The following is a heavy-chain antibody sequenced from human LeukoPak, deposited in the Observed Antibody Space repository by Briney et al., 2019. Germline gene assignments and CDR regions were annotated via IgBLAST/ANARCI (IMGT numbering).Heavy chain of an antibody. Sequence: PGRSLRLSCAASGFTFDDYAMHWVRQAPGKGLEWVSGISWNSGSIGYADSVKGRFTISRDNAKNSLYLQMNSLRAEDTALYYCAKGPAPMVRTRGYYMDVWGKGTTVTISS. V-gene: IGHV3-9*01. CDR1: GFTFDDYA. CDR2: ISWNSGSI. J-gene: IGHJ6*03. D-gene: IGHD3-10*01. CDR3: AKGPAPMVRTRGYYMDV.